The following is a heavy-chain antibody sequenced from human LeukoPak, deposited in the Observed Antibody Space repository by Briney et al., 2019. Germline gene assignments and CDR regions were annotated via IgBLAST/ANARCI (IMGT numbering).Heavy chain of an antibody. CDR2: IKQDGSEK. CDR1: GSTFSSYW. CDR3: AAGDDMDY. J-gene: IGHJ4*02. D-gene: IGHD2-21*02. V-gene: IGHV3-7*01. Sequence: GGSLRLSCAVSGSTFSSYWMYWVRQAPGKGLEWVANIKQDGSEKFYVDSVRGRFTISRDNAKDSLYLQMNSLRAEDAALYYCAAGDDMDYWGQGTLVSVSS.